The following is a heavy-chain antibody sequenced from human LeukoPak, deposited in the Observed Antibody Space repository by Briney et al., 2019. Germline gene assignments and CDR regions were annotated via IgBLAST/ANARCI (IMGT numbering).Heavy chain of an antibody. Sequence: SVKVSFKASGGTFSSYAISWVRQAPGQGLEWTGGIIPIFGTANYEQKFQGRGTITADESTSTAYMEMSSLRSEDTAVYYCARVSKGGDAFDIWGQGTMVTVSS. CDR3: ARVSKGGDAFDI. CDR2: IIPIFGTA. CDR1: GGTFSSYA. D-gene: IGHD2/OR15-2a*01. J-gene: IGHJ3*02. V-gene: IGHV1-69*13.